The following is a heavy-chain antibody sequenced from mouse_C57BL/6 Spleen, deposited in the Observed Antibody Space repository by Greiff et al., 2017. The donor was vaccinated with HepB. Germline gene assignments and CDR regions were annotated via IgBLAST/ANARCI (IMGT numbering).Heavy chain of an antibody. CDR2: IYPGDGDT. V-gene: IGHV1-82*01. Sequence: QVQLKESGPELVKPGASVKISCKASGYAFSSSWMNWVKQRPGKGLEWIGRIYPGDGDTNYNGKFKGKATLTADKSSSTAYMQLSSLTSEDSAVYFCARERVDSSGSFAYWGQGTLVTVSA. J-gene: IGHJ3*01. CDR1: GYAFSSSW. CDR3: ARERVDSSGSFAY. D-gene: IGHD3-2*02.